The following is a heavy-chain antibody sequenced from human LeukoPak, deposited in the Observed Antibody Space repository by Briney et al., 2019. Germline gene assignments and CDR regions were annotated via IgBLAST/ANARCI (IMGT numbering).Heavy chain of an antibody. CDR3: ARSTGPSVVAAKAFFDY. CDR2: IYHSGST. J-gene: IGHJ4*02. CDR1: GYSISSGYY. Sequence: PSETLSLTCAVSGYSISSGYYWGWLRQPPGQGLEWIGSIYHSGSTYYNPSLKSRVTISVDTSKNQFSLKLSSVTAADTAVYYCARSTGPSVVAAKAFFDYWGQGTLVTVSS. D-gene: IGHD2-15*01. V-gene: IGHV4-38-2*01.